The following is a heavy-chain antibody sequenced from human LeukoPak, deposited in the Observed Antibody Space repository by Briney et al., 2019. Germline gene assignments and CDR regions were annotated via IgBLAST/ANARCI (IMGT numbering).Heavy chain of an antibody. CDR3: ARGRRVYYGMDV. V-gene: IGHV6-1*01. D-gene: IGHD6-6*01. J-gene: IGHJ6*02. CDR1: GDSVSRNDAA. CDR2: THYGSGWIN. Sequence: SQTLSLTCDISGDSVSRNDAAWNWIRQSPSRGLEWLGRTHYGSGWINDYAVSLGSRIVVSADTSKNQFPLQLNSVTPEDTAVYYCARGRRVYYGMDVWGQGTTVTVSS.